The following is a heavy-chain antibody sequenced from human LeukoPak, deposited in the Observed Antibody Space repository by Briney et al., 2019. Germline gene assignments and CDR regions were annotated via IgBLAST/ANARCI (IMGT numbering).Heavy chain of an antibody. CDR3: ARGRLPTPSYYYYGLDV. J-gene: IGHJ6*02. V-gene: IGHV3-21*01. CDR1: GFSFSTYS. Sequence: PGGSLRLSCVASGFSFSTYSMNWVRQAPGKGLEWVSSISTGDTYIYYADSVKGRFTVSRDNARNSLYLQMNGLRADDTAVYYCARGRLPTPSYYYYGLDVWGQGTTVTVSS. CDR2: ISTGDTYI. D-gene: IGHD4-11*01.